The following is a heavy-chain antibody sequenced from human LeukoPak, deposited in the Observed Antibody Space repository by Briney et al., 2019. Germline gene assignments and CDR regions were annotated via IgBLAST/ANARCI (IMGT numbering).Heavy chain of an antibody. J-gene: IGHJ5*02. CDR3: ARAKRLYSGRYPSDT. CDR2: IYYSGST. CDR1: GGSLSCYY. Sequence: SETLSLTCTLCGGSLSCYYWSWIRQPPGKGLEWIGYIYYSGSTNYNPSLKSRVTISVDTSKNQFSLKLNSVTAADTAVYYCARAKRLYSGRYPSDTWGQGTLVTVSS. D-gene: IGHD1-26*01. V-gene: IGHV4-59*01.